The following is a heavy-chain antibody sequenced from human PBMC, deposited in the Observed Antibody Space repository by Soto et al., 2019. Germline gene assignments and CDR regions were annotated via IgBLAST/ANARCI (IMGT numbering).Heavy chain of an antibody. CDR2: VHYSGST. CDR1: GGSVSSGSYY. CDR3: ARVMGPTYXDFWSGPSGYYYYAMDV. Sequence: PSETLSLTCTVSGGSVSSGSYYWSWIRQPPGKGLEWIGYVHYSGSTTYNPSLKSRVTISVDTSKNQSSLRLSSVTAADTAVYYCARVMGPTYXDFWSGPSGYYYYAMDVWGQGTTVTVSS. D-gene: IGHD3-3*01. J-gene: IGHJ6*02. V-gene: IGHV4-61*01.